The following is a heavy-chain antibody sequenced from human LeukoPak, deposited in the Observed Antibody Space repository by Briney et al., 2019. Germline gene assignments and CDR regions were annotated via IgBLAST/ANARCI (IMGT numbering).Heavy chain of an antibody. J-gene: IGHJ4*02. CDR3: ARGWGSIAATGKGGDY. CDR1: SGSFVSGNW. D-gene: IGHD6-13*01. V-gene: IGHV4-4*02. Sequence: PSETLSLTCDVSSGSFVSGNWWSWVRQPPGKGLEWIGEIYHTGSTNYNPSLKSRVTISIDKSENQFSLKLMSMTAADTAVYYCARGWGSIAATGKGGDYWGQGTLVIVSS. CDR2: IYHTGST.